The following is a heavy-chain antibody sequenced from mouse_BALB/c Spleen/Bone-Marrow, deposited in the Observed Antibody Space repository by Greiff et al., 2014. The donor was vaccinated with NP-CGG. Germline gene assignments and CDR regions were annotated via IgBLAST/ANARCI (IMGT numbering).Heavy chain of an antibody. CDR1: GYSFTSYW. V-gene: IGHV1S126*01. Sequence: QVQLKESGPQLVRPGASVKISCKASGYSFTSYWMHWVKQRPGQGLEWIGMIDPSDSETRLNQKFKDKATLTVDKSYSTAYMQLSSPTSEDSAVYYCAREGNYYGSSAYWGQGTLVTVSA. CDR2: IDPSDSET. D-gene: IGHD1-1*01. CDR3: AREGNYYGSSAY. J-gene: IGHJ3*01.